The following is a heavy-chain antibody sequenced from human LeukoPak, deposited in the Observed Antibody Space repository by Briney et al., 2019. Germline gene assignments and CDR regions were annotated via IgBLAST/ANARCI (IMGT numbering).Heavy chain of an antibody. CDR3: ARDRSDILTGYNDAFDF. J-gene: IGHJ3*01. D-gene: IGHD3-9*01. CDR1: GFTFSTYW. CDR2: IKLDGSEE. V-gene: IGHV3-7*01. Sequence: GGSLRLSCAASGFTFSTYWMSWVRQAPGEGPEWVATIKLDGSEEYYVDSVKGRFTISRDNAKNSLYLQMNSLRAEDTAVYYCARDRSDILTGYNDAFDFWGQGTMVTVSS.